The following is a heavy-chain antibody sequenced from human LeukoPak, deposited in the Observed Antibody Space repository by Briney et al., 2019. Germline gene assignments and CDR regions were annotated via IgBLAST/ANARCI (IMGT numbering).Heavy chain of an antibody. Sequence: PSETLSLTCTVSGGSFSSYYWSWIRQPPGKGLEWIGYIYYSGSTNYNPPLKSRVTISVDTSKNQFSLKLSSVTAADTAVYYCARHRGYSYGPSVYYFDYWGQGTLVTVSS. CDR3: ARHRGYSYGPSVYYFDY. V-gene: IGHV4-59*08. CDR1: GGSFSSYY. D-gene: IGHD5-18*01. CDR2: IYYSGST. J-gene: IGHJ4*02.